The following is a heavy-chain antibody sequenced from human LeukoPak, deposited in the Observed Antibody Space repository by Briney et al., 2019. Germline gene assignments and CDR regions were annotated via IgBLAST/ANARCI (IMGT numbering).Heavy chain of an antibody. CDR2: IIPIFGTA. J-gene: IGHJ6*03. Sequence: SVKVSCKASGGTFSSYAISWVRRAPGQGLEWMGGIIPIFGTANYAQKFQGRVTITADESTSTAYMELSSLRSEDTAVYYCARTLYYDFWSGYCARCPHYYYYMDVWGKGTTVTVSS. D-gene: IGHD3-3*01. V-gene: IGHV1-69*13. CDR3: ARTLYYDFWSGYCARCPHYYYYMDV. CDR1: GGTFSSYA.